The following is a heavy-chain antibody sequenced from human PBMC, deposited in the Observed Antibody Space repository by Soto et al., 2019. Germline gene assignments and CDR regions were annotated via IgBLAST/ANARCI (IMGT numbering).Heavy chain of an antibody. J-gene: IGHJ3*02. CDR3: ARVLRYFDWDYAFDI. Sequence: QVQLVESGGGVVQPGRSLRLSCAASGFTFSTYGMHWVRQAPGKGLEWVAVIWNDGSTKYYADSVKGRFTISRDDSKNMLYLQMNSLRAEDTAVYYCARVLRYFDWDYAFDIWGQGTMVTVSS. D-gene: IGHD3-9*01. V-gene: IGHV3-33*01. CDR1: GFTFSTYG. CDR2: IWNDGSTK.